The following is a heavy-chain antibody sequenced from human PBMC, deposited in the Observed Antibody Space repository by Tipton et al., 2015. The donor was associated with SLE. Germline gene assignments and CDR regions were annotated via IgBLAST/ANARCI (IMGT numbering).Heavy chain of an antibody. CDR2: ISSSSSYI. D-gene: IGHD3-9*01. V-gene: IGHV3-21*03. Sequence: SLRLSCAASGFTFSSYSMNWVRQAPGKGLEWVSSISSSSSYIYYADSVKGRFTISRDNAKNSLYLQMNSLRAEDTAVYYCARDPHPLTGYYPDFDYWAREPWSPSPQ. CDR3: ARDPHPLTGYYPDFDY. CDR1: GFTFSSYS. J-gene: IGHJ4*02.